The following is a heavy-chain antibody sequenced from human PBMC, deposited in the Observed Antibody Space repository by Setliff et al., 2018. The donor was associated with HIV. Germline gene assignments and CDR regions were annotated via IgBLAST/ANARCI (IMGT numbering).Heavy chain of an antibody. CDR3: ASRSVAGAFDI. Sequence: LSLTCTVSGGSISSGAFYWSWIRQHPGKGLEWIGDIYYIGSTFYNPSLKSRINISVDTSKNHFSLRLRSVTAADTAVYYCASRSVAGAFDIWGKGTKVTVSS. CDR1: GGSISSGAFY. J-gene: IGHJ3*02. D-gene: IGHD6-19*01. CDR2: IYYIGST. V-gene: IGHV4-31*03.